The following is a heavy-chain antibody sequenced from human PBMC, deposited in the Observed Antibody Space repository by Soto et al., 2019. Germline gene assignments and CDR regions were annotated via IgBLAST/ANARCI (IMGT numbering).Heavy chain of an antibody. V-gene: IGHV1-18*04. CDR3: ARSPRVIVAAKGTLDY. D-gene: IGHD5-12*01. J-gene: IGHJ4*02. CDR2: ISTSTGNT. Sequence: QVQLVQSGGEVKKPGASVKVSCKASGYTFTTFGITWVRQAPGQGLEWRGWISTSTGNTNYAQKLQGRVTFTTDTSTRTAYLELRSLTSDDTAVYYCARSPRVIVAAKGTLDYWGQGTLVTVSS. CDR1: GYTFTTFG.